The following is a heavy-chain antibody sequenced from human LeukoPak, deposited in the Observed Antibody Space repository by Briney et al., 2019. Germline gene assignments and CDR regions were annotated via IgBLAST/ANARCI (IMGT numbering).Heavy chain of an antibody. D-gene: IGHD3-3*01. Sequence: GGSLRLSCAASGFTFSSYAMSWIRQAPGKGLEWVSYISSSGSTIYYADSVKGRFTISRDNAKNSLYLQMNSLRAEDTAVYYCARFNFWSGQDGDFDYWGQGTLVTVSS. CDR3: ARFNFWSGQDGDFDY. CDR2: ISSSGSTI. CDR1: GFTFSSYA. J-gene: IGHJ4*02. V-gene: IGHV3-11*01.